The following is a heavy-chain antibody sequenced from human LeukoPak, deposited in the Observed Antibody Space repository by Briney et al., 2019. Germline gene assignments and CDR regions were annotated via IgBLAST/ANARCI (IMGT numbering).Heavy chain of an antibody. V-gene: IGHV4-31*02. CDR1: GASLSSGDYY. CDR3: ARAPRHTNSWYYFDY. J-gene: IGHJ4*02. D-gene: IGHD2-2*01. Sequence: SETLSLTCTVSGASLSSGDYYWSWIRQHPGKGLEWIGYIYYSGDTYYNPSLKSRVTISIDTSKKQFSLKLSSVTAADTAVYYCARAPRHTNSWYYFDYWGQGTLVSVSS. CDR2: IYYSGDT.